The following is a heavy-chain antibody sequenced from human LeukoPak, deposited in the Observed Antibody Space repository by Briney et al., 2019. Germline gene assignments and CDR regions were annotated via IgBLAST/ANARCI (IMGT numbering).Heavy chain of an antibody. Sequence: ASVKVSCKASGYPFSSYDINWVLQAAGQGLEWMGWMNPNSGGTNYAQKFQGRVTMTRDTSISTAYMELSRLRSDDTAVYYCARVTRDLARSDYWGQGTLVTVSS. CDR1: GYPFSSYD. D-gene: IGHD3-3*02. V-gene: IGHV1-2*02. CDR2: MNPNSGGT. J-gene: IGHJ4*02. CDR3: ARVTRDLARSDY.